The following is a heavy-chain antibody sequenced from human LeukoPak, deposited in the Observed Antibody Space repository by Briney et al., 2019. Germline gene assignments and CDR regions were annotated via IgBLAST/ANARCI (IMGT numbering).Heavy chain of an antibody. CDR2: IYYSGST. CDR3: AGGPLGYCSSTSCYPRYYYYYGMDV. CDR1: GGSISRSSYY. Sequence: PSETLSLTCTVSGGSISRSSYYWGWIRQPPGKGLEWIGSIYYSGSTYYNPSLKSRVTISVDTSKNQFSLKLSSVTAADTAVYYCAGGPLGYCSSTSCYPRYYYYYGMDVWGQGTTVTVSS. J-gene: IGHJ6*02. V-gene: IGHV4-39*01. D-gene: IGHD2-2*01.